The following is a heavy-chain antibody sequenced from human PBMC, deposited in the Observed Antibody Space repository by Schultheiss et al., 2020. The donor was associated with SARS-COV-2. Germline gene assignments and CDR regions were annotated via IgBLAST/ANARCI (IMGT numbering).Heavy chain of an antibody. J-gene: IGHJ6*02. D-gene: IGHD2-15*01. CDR1: GYTFTSYG. V-gene: IGHV1-18*01. CDR2: ISAYNGNT. Sequence: ASVKVSCKASGYTFTSYGISWVRQAPGQGLEWMGWISAYNGNTNYAQKFQGWVTMTRDTSISTAYMELSRLRSDDTAVYYCARDPRSGYYYYYGMDVWGQGTTVTVSS. CDR3: ARDPRSGYYYYYGMDV.